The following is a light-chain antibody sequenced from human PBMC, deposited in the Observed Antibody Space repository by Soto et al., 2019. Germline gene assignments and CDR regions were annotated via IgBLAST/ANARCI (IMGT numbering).Light chain of an antibody. Sequence: SVLTQPPSASGSPGQSFTISCTGTKNDIGVYDFVSWYHHHPGKAPRLIIYEVVQRPSGVPDRFSGSKSGNTASLTVSGLKAADEDDYVCKSYAGSNPYGFGSAINVTAL. CDR3: KSYAGSNPYG. CDR2: EVV. CDR1: KNDIGVYDF. J-gene: IGLJ1*01. V-gene: IGLV2-8*01.